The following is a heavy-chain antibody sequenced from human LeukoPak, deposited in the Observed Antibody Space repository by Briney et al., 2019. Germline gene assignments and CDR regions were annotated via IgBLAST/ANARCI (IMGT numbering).Heavy chain of an antibody. Sequence: PSETLSLTCTVSGGSISSSSYYWGWLRQPPGKGLEWIGSIYYSGSTYYNSSLKSRVTISVDTSKKQFSLTLNSVTAADTAVYYCASGGSCSALCLGNFWGQGTLVTVSS. V-gene: IGHV4-39*01. D-gene: IGHD2-15*01. CDR1: GGSISSSSYY. CDR2: IYYSGST. J-gene: IGHJ4*02. CDR3: ASGGSCSALCLGNF.